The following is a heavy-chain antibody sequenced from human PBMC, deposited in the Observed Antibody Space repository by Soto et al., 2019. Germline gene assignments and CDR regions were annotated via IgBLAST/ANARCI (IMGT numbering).Heavy chain of an antibody. Sequence: QVQLVQSGAEVKKPGASVKVSCKTSGYTFSSYSISWVRQAPGQGPEWMGWISAYNGNTKDAQNLQGRVTLTTDTSTSTAYMELRSLRSDDTAVYFCARYMTDPDQIVVVPAAFDYWGQGTLVTVSS. J-gene: IGHJ4*02. CDR2: ISAYNGNT. V-gene: IGHV1-18*04. CDR3: ARYMTDPDQIVVVPAAFDY. D-gene: IGHD2-2*01. CDR1: GYTFSSYS.